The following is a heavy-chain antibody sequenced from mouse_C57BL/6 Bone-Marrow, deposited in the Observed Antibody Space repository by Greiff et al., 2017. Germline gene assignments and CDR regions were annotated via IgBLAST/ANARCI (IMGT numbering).Heavy chain of an antibody. Sequence: EVQLMESEGGLVQPGSSMKLSCTASGFTFSDYYMAWVRQVPEKGLEWVANINYDGSSTYYLDSLKSRFIISRDNAKNILYLQMSSLKSEDTATYYCAREGLTTPWYFDVWGTGTTVTVSS. J-gene: IGHJ1*03. V-gene: IGHV5-16*01. CDR1: GFTFSDYY. CDR2: INYDGSST. D-gene: IGHD1-1*01. CDR3: AREGLTTPWYFDV.